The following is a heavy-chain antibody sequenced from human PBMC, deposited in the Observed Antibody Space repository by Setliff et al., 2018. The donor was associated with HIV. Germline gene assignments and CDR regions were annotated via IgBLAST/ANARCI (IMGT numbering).Heavy chain of an antibody. D-gene: IGHD5-18*01. Sequence: SETLSLTCTVSGGSISSGSYYWGWIRQPPGKGLEWIGSIYYSGSTYYNPSLQSRVTISVDTSKNQFSLKLSSVTAADTAVYYCARDVYSYGRFYFDYWGQGTLVTVSS. CDR1: GGSISSGSYY. CDR3: ARDVYSYGRFYFDY. J-gene: IGHJ4*02. V-gene: IGHV4-39*07. CDR2: IYYSGST.